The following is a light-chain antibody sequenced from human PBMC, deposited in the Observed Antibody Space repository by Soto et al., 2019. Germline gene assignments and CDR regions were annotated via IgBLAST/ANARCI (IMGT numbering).Light chain of an antibody. Sequence: QSALTQPPSASGSPGQSVTISCTGTSSDIGAYNYVSWYQQHPGKAPKLMIYDVNKRPSGVPDRFSGSKSGNTASLTISGLQAEDEADYYCCSYAGSYTYVFGTGTKLTVL. CDR3: CSYAGSYTYV. CDR2: DVN. V-gene: IGLV2-11*01. CDR1: SSDIGAYNY. J-gene: IGLJ1*01.